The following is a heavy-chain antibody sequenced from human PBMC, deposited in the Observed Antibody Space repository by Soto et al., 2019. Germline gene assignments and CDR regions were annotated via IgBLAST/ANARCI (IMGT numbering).Heavy chain of an antibody. V-gene: IGHV4-59*01. J-gene: IGHJ3*02. CDR3: ARDSDYGEPWGGAFDI. CDR1: GGSISSYY. D-gene: IGHD4-17*01. Sequence: SETLSLTCTVSGGSISSYYWSWIRQPPGKGLEWIGYIYYSGSTNYNPSLKSRVTISVDTSKNQFSLKLSSVTAADTAVYYCARDSDYGEPWGGAFDIWGQGTMVTVSS. CDR2: IYYSGST.